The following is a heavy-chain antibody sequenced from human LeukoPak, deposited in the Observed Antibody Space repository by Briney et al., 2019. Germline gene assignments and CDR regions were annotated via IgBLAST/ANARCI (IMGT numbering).Heavy chain of an antibody. CDR3: ARSYSTGYFQH. V-gene: IGHV4-38-2*02. CDR2: IYHSGST. D-gene: IGHD6-25*01. CDR1: GYSISSGYY. J-gene: IGHJ1*01. Sequence: SETLSLTCTVSGYSISSGYYWGWIRQPPGKGLEWIGSIYHSGSTYYNPSLKSRVTISVDTSKNQFSLKLSSVTAADTAVYYCARSYSTGYFQHWGQGTLFTVSS.